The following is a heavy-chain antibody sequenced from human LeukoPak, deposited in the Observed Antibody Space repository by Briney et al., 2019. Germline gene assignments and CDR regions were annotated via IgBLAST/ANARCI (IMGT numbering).Heavy chain of an antibody. CDR3: TSIVVVITDDAFDI. V-gene: IGHV3-15*01. J-gene: IGHJ3*02. CDR2: IKSKTDGGTT. CDR1: GFTFSNAW. D-gene: IGHD3-22*01. Sequence: PGGSLRLSCAASGFTFSNAWMSWVRQAPGKGLEWVGRIKSKTDGGTTDYAAPVKGRFTISRDDSKNTLYLQMNSLKTEDTAVYYCTSIVVVITDDAFDIWGQGTMVTVSS.